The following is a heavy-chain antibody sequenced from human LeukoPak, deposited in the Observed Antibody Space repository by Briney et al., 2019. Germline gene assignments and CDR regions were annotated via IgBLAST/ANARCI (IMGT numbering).Heavy chain of an antibody. J-gene: IGHJ6*03. CDR1: GGSISSYY. Sequence: SETLSLTCTVSGGSISSYYWSWIRQPPGKGLEWIGYIYYSGSTNYNPSLKSRVTISVDTSKHQFSLKLSSATAADTAVYYCATHSYCSGTSCYARYYYYMDVWGKGTTVTVSS. D-gene: IGHD2-2*01. V-gene: IGHV4-59*12. CDR2: IYYSGST. CDR3: ATHSYCSGTSCYARYYYYMDV.